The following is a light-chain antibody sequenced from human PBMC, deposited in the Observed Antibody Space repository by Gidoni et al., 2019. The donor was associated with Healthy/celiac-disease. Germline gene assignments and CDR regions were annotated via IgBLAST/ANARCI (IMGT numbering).Light chain of an antibody. V-gene: IGKV3-20*01. Sequence: EIVLTQSPGTLSLSPGERATLSCRASQSVSSSYLAWYQQKPGQAPRLLMYGASSRATGIPDRFSGSGSGTDFTLTISRLEPEDFAVYYCQQYDNSPWTFGQXTKVEIK. J-gene: IGKJ1*01. CDR2: GAS. CDR1: QSVSSSY. CDR3: QQYDNSPWT.